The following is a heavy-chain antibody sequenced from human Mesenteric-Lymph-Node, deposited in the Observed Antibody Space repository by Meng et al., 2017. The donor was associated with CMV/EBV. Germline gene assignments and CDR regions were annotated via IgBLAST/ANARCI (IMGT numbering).Heavy chain of an antibody. CDR2: VFYDGT. J-gene: IGHJ3*01. CDR3: ARAQDLDYYDFWKRAFDV. Sequence: PETLSLTRTVSGGSISRYYRSWIRQLPGKSLEWIGYVFYDGTDYNPSLTSRVTISLDTSKNHYPLKLSSVTAADTAVYYCARAQDLDYYDFWKRAFDVWGRGTVVTVSS. D-gene: IGHD3-3*01. CDR1: GGSISRYY. V-gene: IGHV4-59*01.